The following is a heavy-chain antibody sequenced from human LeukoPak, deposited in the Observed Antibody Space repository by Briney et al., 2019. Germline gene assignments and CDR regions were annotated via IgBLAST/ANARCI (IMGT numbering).Heavy chain of an antibody. J-gene: IGHJ4*02. CDR3: ARMSSSPRFDY. D-gene: IGHD6-6*01. CDR2: VFSSGST. Sequence: SETLSLTCNFSAVSISRHFWSWIPQTPEKGLEWLGYVFSSGSTNYNPSLKSRVTISLDTPKNQFSLKLSSVTAADTAVYYCARMSSSPRFDYWGQGTLVTVSS. CDR1: AVSISRHF. V-gene: IGHV4-59*11.